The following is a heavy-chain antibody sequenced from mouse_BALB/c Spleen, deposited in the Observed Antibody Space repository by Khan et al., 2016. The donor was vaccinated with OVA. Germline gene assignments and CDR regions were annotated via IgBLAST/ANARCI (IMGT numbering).Heavy chain of an antibody. D-gene: IGHD2-3*01. V-gene: IGHV5-17*02. CDR2: ISSGSNTI. CDR3: TRRRIYDGYYGGAMDY. J-gene: IGHJ4*01. Sequence: EVELVESGGGLVQPGGSRKLSCAASGFTLSSFGMHWVRQAPAKGLEWVAYISSGSNTINYADTVKGRFTISRDNSQNTLFLQMTSLRSEDAAMYYCTRRRIYDGYYGGAMDYWGQGTSVTVSS. CDR1: GFTLSSFG.